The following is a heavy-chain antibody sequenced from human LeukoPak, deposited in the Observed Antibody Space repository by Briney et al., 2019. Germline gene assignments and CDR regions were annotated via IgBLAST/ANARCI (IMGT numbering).Heavy chain of an antibody. J-gene: IGHJ5*02. Sequence: AETLSLTCAVYGVSFSGYHWTWIRQSPGKGLEWIGDVNYSGSTNYNPPLKSRVTISVGTSKNQFSLKLTSVTAADTAVYYCVRDRCGGDCYTNWFDHWGQGTLVTVSS. V-gene: IGHV4-34*01. CDR3: VRDRCGGDCYTNWFDH. CDR2: VNYSGST. CDR1: GVSFSGYH. D-gene: IGHD2-21*02.